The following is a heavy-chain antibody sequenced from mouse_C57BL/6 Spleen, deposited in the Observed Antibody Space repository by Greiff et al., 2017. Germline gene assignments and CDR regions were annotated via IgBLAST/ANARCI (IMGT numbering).Heavy chain of an antibody. J-gene: IGHJ1*03. CDR1: GFTFTDYY. D-gene: IGHD2-1*01. CDR3: ARLYGNYVWYFDV. CDR2: IRNKANGDTT. V-gene: IGHV7-3*01. Sequence: EVQRVESGGGLVQPGGSLSLSCAASGFTFTDYYMSWVRQPPGKALAWLGFIRNKANGDTTEYSASVKGRFIISRDNSQSILYLQMDALIAEDSATYYCARLYGNYVWYFDVWGTGTTVTVSS.